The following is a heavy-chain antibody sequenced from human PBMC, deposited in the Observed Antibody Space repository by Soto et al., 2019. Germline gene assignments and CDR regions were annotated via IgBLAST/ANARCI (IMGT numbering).Heavy chain of an antibody. V-gene: IGHV1-69*06. CDR1: GGTFSSYA. CDR2: IIPIFGTA. CDR3: ARDRGYSYDHYYYYYGMDV. Sequence: GASVKVSCKASGGTFSSYAISWVRQAPGQGLEWMGGIIPIFGTANYAQKFQGRVTITADKSTSTAYMELSSLRSKDTAVYYCARDRGYSYDHYYYYYGMDVWGQGTTVTVSS. J-gene: IGHJ6*02. D-gene: IGHD5-18*01.